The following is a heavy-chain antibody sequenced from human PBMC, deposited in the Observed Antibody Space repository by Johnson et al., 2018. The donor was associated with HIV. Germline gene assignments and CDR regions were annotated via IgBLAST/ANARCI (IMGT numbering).Heavy chain of an antibody. CDR1: GFTLSTYG. Sequence: QVQVVESGGGVVQPGRSLRLSCAASGFTLSTYGMHWVRQAPGKGLEWVAVISYDGNNKYYTDSVKGRFTISRDNSKNTLFLLMSSLRADDTAVYYCARVRRSGWFDNDAFDIWGQGTMVTVSS. CDR3: ARVRRSGWFDNDAFDI. J-gene: IGHJ3*02. V-gene: IGHV3-30*05. CDR2: ISYDGNNK. D-gene: IGHD6-19*01.